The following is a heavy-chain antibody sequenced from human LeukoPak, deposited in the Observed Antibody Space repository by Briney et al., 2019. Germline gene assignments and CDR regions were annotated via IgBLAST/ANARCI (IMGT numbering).Heavy chain of an antibody. J-gene: IGHJ6*03. D-gene: IGHD2-21*02. Sequence: GGSLRLSCAVSGFAVSSNYMTWVRQAPGKGLEWVSFLYTTGSTYYTDSVKGRFTISRDNSKSTLYLQMNSLRAEDTAVYYCAKGSKTLLFTRDHYIDVWGKGTTVTISS. CDR3: AKGSKTLLFTRDHYIDV. CDR2: LYTTGST. CDR1: GFAVSSNY. V-gene: IGHV3-66*03.